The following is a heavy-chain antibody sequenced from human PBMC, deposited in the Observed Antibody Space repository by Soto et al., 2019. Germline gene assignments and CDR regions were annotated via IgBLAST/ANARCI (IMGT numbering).Heavy chain of an antibody. D-gene: IGHD6-13*01. Sequence: GGSLRLSCAASGFTFSSYGMHWVRQAPGKGLEWVAVISYDGSNKYYADSVKGRFTISRDNSKNTLYLQMNSLRAEDTAVYYCAKALAAAGTSGMDVWGQGTTVTVSS. CDR3: AKALAAAGTSGMDV. V-gene: IGHV3-30*18. J-gene: IGHJ6*02. CDR1: GFTFSSYG. CDR2: ISYDGSNK.